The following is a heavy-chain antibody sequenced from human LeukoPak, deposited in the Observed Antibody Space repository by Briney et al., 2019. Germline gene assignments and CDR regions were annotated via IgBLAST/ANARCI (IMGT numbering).Heavy chain of an antibody. D-gene: IGHD6-19*01. Sequence: ASVKVSCKASGGTFSSYAISWVRQATGQGLEWMGWMNPNSGNTGYAQKFQGRVTMTRNTSISTAYMELSSLRSEDTAVYYCARGRTKKIGKAVAVSCYFDYWGQGTLVTVSS. V-gene: IGHV1-8*02. J-gene: IGHJ4*02. CDR2: MNPNSGNT. CDR3: ARGRTKKIGKAVAVSCYFDY. CDR1: GGTFSSYA.